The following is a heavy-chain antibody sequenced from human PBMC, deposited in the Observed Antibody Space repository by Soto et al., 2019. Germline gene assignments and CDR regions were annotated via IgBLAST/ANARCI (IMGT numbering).Heavy chain of an antibody. CDR1: GYRFTSYG. Sequence: ASVKVSCKASGYRFTSYGISWVRQAPGHGLEWMGWINTDNGDTKFAQKFQGRVTMTTDASTTTAYMELRSLTSDDTAVYYCARVGPWVPYYYDSSPYTFENWFDPWGQGTLVTVSS. CDR3: ARVGPWVPYYYDSSPYTFENWFDP. D-gene: IGHD3-22*01. V-gene: IGHV1-18*01. CDR2: INTDNGDT. J-gene: IGHJ5*02.